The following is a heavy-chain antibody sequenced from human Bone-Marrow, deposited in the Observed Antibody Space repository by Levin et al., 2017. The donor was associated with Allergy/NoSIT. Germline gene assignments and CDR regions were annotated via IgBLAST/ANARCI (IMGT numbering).Heavy chain of an antibody. J-gene: IGHJ4*02. D-gene: IGHD6-13*01. Sequence: SLKISCAASGFTFDDYAMHWVRQAPGKGLEWVSGISWNSGSIGYADSVKGRFTISRDNAKNSLYLQMNSLRAEDTALYYCAKDVIAAAGTGYYFDYWGQGTLVTVSS. CDR3: AKDVIAAAGTGYYFDY. V-gene: IGHV3-9*01. CDR1: GFTFDDYA. CDR2: ISWNSGSI.